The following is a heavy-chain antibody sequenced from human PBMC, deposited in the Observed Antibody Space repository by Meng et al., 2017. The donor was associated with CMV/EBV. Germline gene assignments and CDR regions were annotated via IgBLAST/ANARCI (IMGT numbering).Heavy chain of an antibody. J-gene: IGHJ6*02. CDR1: GLTFSSYW. CDR2: IKQDGSEK. Sequence: GESLKISCAASGLTFSSYWMSWVRQAPGKGLEWVANIKQDGSEKYYVDSVKGRFTISRDNAKNSLYLQMNSLRAEDTAVYYCARIGYCSSTSCYLHYYYYYYGMDVWGQGTTVTVSS. D-gene: IGHD2-2*01. V-gene: IGHV3-7*01. CDR3: ARIGYCSSTSCYLHYYYYYYGMDV.